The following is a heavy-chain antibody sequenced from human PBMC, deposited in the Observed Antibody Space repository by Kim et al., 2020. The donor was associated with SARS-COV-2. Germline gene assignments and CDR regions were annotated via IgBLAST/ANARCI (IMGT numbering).Heavy chain of an antibody. CDR2: IIPIFGTA. CDR3: ARGGALGYDYVWGSYRQNWFDP. D-gene: IGHD3-16*02. J-gene: IGHJ5*02. Sequence: SVKVSCKASGGTFSSYAISWVRQAPRQGLEWMGGIIPIFGTANYAQKFQGRVTITADESTSTAYMELSSLRSEDTAVYYCARGGALGYDYVWGSYRQNWFDPWGQGTLVTVSS. V-gene: IGHV1-69*13. CDR1: GGTFSSYA.